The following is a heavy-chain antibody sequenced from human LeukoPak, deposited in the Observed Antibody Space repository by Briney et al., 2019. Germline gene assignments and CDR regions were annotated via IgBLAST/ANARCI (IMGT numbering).Heavy chain of an antibody. CDR1: GFTVSTNY. Sequence: GGSLRLSCAASGFTVSTNYMSWVRQAPGKGLEWLSVIYSGGSTYYADSVKGRFTISRDNSKNTVYLQMNSLRGEDTAVYYCANDGYSYVPFDYWGQGTLVTVSS. CDR3: ANDGYSYVPFDY. D-gene: IGHD5-18*01. CDR2: IYSGGST. V-gene: IGHV3-66*01. J-gene: IGHJ4*02.